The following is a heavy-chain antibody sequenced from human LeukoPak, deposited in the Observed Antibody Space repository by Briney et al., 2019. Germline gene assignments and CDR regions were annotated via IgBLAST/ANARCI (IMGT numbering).Heavy chain of an antibody. CDR3: ARQYYGSGYYMDV. CDR2: IYPGDSDT. Sequence: GESLKISCNGSGYSFTSYWIGWVRQMPGKGLEWMGIIYPGDSDTRYSTSFQGQVTISADKSISTAYLQWSSLKASDTAMYYCARQYYGSGYYMDVWGKGTTVTVSS. CDR1: GYSFTSYW. D-gene: IGHD3-10*01. J-gene: IGHJ6*03. V-gene: IGHV5-51*01.